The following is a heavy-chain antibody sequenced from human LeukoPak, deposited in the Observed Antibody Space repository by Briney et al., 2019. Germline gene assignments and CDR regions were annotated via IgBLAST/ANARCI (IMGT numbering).Heavy chain of an antibody. V-gene: IGHV1-69*13. D-gene: IGHD2-8*01. Sequence: RASVKVSCKASGGTFSSYAISWVRQAPGQGLEWMGGIIPIFGTANYAQKFQGRVTITADESTSTAYMELSSLRSEDTAVYYCARNGGDYNYYYMDVWGKGTTVTVSS. J-gene: IGHJ6*03. CDR1: GGTFSSYA. CDR2: IIPIFGTA. CDR3: ARNGGDYNYYYMDV.